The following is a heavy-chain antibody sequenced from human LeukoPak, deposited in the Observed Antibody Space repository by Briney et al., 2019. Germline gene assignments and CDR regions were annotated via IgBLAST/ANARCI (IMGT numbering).Heavy chain of an antibody. CDR1: GFTFDDYA. V-gene: IGHV3-9*01. J-gene: IGHJ6*02. D-gene: IGHD5-12*01. Sequence: GGSLRLSCAASGFTFDDYAMHWVRQAPGKGLEWVSGISWNSGSIGYADSVKGRFTISRDNAKNSLNLQMNSLRAEDTALYYCAKVPQYSHGMDVWGQGTTVTVSS. CDR3: AKVPQYSHGMDV. CDR2: ISWNSGSI.